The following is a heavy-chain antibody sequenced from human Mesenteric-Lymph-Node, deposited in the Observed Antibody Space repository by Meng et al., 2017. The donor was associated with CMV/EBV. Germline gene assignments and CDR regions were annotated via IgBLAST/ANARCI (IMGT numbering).Heavy chain of an antibody. J-gene: IGHJ4*02. D-gene: IGHD1-26*01. V-gene: IGHV1-18*01. CDR2: ISGYNGNI. CDR3: ARLKDVGSSIGH. CDR1: GYSFSSYG. Sequence: ASVKVSCKASGYSFSSYGFSWVRQAPGQGLEWMGWISGYNGNIKEAENFQGRVTMTTDTSTSTAYMELRSLRSDDTAVYYCARLKDVGSSIGHWGQGTLVTVSS.